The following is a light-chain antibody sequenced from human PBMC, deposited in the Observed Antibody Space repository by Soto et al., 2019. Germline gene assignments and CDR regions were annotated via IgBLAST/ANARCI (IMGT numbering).Light chain of an antibody. J-gene: IGKJ3*01. CDR1: QSISSW. CDR2: HAS. Sequence: DIQMTQSPSTLSASVGDRVTITCRASQSISSWLAWYQQKPGTAPKLLIYHASSLESGVPSRFSGSGSGTDFTLTISSLEPEDFAVYYCQHRSSWPGAFGPGTKVDIK. CDR3: QHRSSWPGA. V-gene: IGKV1-5*01.